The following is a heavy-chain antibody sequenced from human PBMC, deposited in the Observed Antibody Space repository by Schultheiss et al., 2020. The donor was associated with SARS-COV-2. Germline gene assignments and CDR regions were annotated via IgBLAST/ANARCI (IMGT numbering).Heavy chain of an antibody. CDR2: IYHRGST. J-gene: IGHJ5*02. CDR3: AKETDREDRNWFDP. V-gene: IGHV4-61*01. CDR1: GGSISSGSYY. Sequence: SQTLSLTCTVSGGSISSGSYYWNWIRQSPGKGLEWIGYIYHRGSTKYNPSLESRVTMSVDTSKNQFSLKLTSVTAADTAVYFCAKETDREDRNWFDPWGQGILVTVSS.